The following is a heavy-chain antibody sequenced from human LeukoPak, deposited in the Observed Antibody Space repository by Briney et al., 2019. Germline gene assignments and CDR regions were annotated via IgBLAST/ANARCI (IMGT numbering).Heavy chain of an antibody. CDR1: GYTFTTYG. CDR3: ARDWVGDTATLNKYHGMDV. J-gene: IGHJ6*02. Sequence: GASVKVSCKASGYTFTTYGISSVRQAPGQGLEWMGWITTYSGNTYYAQKLQGRVTVTRDTSTNTAYLELRSLRSDDTAMYYCARDWVGDTATLNKYHGMDVWGEGTTVTVS. D-gene: IGHD5-18*01. V-gene: IGHV1-18*01. CDR2: ITTYSGNT.